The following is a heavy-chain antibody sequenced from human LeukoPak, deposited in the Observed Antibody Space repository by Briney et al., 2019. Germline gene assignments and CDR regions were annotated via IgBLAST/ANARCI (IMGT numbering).Heavy chain of an antibody. CDR1: GDSISSGYY. J-gene: IGHJ4*02. D-gene: IGHD6-19*01. CDR3: VRNSSGWFFDY. V-gene: IGHV4-38-2*01. CDR2: IYHSGST. Sequence: SETLSLTCDVSGDSISSGYYWGWIRQSPGKGLEWIGSIYHSGSTTYNPSLKSRVTISADTSKNQFSLKVRSVTAADMAVYYCVRNSSGWFFDYWGQGTLVTVSS.